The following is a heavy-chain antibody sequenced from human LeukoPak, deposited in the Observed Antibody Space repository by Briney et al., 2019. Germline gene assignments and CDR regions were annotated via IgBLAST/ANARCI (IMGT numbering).Heavy chain of an antibody. D-gene: IGHD1-1*01. CDR1: GFTFRNFW. J-gene: IGHJ4*02. Sequence: GGSLRLSCATSGFTFRNFWMGWVRQAPGRGLEWVANIHPEGNEKYHVDSVKGRFTISRDNAKSSLFPQMNGLRVEDTAVYYCARGDDLSGDHWGQGTLVTVSS. CDR2: IHPEGNEK. V-gene: IGHV3-7*04. CDR3: ARGDDLSGDH.